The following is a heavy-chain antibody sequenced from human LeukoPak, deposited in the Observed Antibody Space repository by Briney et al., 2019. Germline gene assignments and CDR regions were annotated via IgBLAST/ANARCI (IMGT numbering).Heavy chain of an antibody. V-gene: IGHV6-1*01. CDR2: TYYRSKWYN. D-gene: IGHD3-22*01. CDR3: ARAQLRGYYYDSSPRVEFDY. J-gene: IGHJ4*02. Sequence: SQTLSLTCAISGDSVSSNSAAWNWIRQSPSRCLEWLGRTYYRSKWYNDYAVSVKSRITINPDTSKNQFSLQLSSVTAADTAVYYCARAQLRGYYYDSSPRVEFDYWGQGTLVTVSS. CDR1: GDSVSSNSAA.